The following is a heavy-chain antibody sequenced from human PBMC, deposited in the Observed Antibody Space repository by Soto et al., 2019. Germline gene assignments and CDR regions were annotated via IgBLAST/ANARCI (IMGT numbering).Heavy chain of an antibody. J-gene: IGHJ6*03. Sequence: GGSLRLSCAASGFTFSSYAMSWVRQAPGKGLEWVSAISGSGGSTYYADSVKGRFTISRDNSKNTLYLQMNSLRAEDTAVYYCAKEQRPRNRYYYYYMDVWGKGTTVTVSS. CDR1: GFTFSSYA. CDR3: AKEQRPRNRYYYYYMDV. CDR2: ISGSGGST. V-gene: IGHV3-23*01.